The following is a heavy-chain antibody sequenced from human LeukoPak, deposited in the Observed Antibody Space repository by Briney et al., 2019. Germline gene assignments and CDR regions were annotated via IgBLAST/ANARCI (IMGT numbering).Heavy chain of an antibody. D-gene: IGHD3-22*01. CDR2: INPNSGGT. V-gene: IGHV1-2*02. CDR3: ARGPPNYYDSSGYIPFDY. CDR1: GYTFTSYA. Sequence: ASVKVSCKASGYTFTSYAMNWVRQAPGQGLEWMGWINPNSGGTNYAQKFQGRVTMTRDTSISTAYMELSRLRSDDTAVYYCARGPPNYYDSSGYIPFDYWGQGTLVTVSS. J-gene: IGHJ4*02.